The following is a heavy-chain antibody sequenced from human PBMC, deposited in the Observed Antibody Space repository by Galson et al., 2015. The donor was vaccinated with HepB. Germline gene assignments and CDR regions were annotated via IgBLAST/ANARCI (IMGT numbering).Heavy chain of an antibody. J-gene: IGHJ6*02. CDR3: AKDLAAADDYYYYGMDV. V-gene: IGHV3-23*01. D-gene: IGHD6-13*01. CDR1: GFTFSSYA. CDR2: ISGSGGST. Sequence: SLRLSCAASGFTFSSYAMSWVRQAPGKGLEWVSAISGSGGSTYYADSVKGRFTISRDNSKNTLYLQMNSLRAEDTAVYYCAKDLAAADDYYYYGMDVWGQGTTVTVSS.